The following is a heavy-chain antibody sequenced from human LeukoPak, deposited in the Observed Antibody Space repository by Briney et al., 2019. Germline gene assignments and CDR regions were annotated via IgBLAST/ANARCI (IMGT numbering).Heavy chain of an antibody. V-gene: IGHV3-7*01. CDR1: GFTFRNYW. Sequence: GGSLRLSCAGSGFTFRNYWMGWVRQPPGKGLEWVANIRQDGGDNHYVDSVKGRFTISRDNARNSLSLQMNSLRAEDTAVYYCTKWSTSGSYYTEWGQGTLVIVSS. CDR2: IRQDGGDN. CDR3: TKWSTSGSYYTE. J-gene: IGHJ4*02. D-gene: IGHD3-10*01.